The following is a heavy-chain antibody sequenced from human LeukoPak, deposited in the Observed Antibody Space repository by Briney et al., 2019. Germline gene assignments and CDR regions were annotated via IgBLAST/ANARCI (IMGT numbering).Heavy chain of an antibody. V-gene: IGHV1-2*02. CDR1: GYTFTGYY. D-gene: IGHD4-23*01. CDR2: INPNSGGT. Sequence: ASVKVSCKASGYTFTGYYMHWVRQAPGQGLEWMGWINPNSGGTNYAQKFQGRVTMTRDTSISTAYMELSRLRSDDTAVYYCARVHYGGYPPCYWGQGTLVTVSS. CDR3: ARVHYGGYPPCY. J-gene: IGHJ4*02.